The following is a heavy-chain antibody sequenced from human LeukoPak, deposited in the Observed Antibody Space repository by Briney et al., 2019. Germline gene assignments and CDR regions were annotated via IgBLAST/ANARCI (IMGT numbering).Heavy chain of an antibody. D-gene: IGHD6-13*01. Sequence: GGSLRLSCAASGFTFSSYAMSWVRQAPGKGLEWVSSISGSGDSTYYADSVKGRFTISRDNSKNTLYLQMNSLRAEDTAVYYCAKDGSSWYNVDYWGQGTLVTVSS. V-gene: IGHV3-23*01. CDR1: GFTFSSYA. CDR3: AKDGSSWYNVDY. CDR2: ISGSGDST. J-gene: IGHJ4*02.